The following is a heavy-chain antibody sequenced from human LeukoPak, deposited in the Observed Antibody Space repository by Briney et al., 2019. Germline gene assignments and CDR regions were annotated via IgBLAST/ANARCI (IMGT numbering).Heavy chain of an antibody. CDR2: ISGSSSYI. D-gene: IGHD3-10*01. CDR3: ARADGSSFDY. CDR1: GFTFSSYS. V-gene: IGHV3-21*01. Sequence: AGGSLRLSCAASGFTFSSYSMNWVRQAPGKGLEWVSCISGSSSYIYSADSVKGRFTISRHNAKNSLYLQMNSLRAEDTAVYYCARADGSSFDYWGQGTLVTVSS. J-gene: IGHJ4*02.